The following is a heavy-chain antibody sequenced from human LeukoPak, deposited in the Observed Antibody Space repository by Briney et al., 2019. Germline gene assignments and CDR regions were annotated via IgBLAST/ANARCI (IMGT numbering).Heavy chain of an antibody. D-gene: IGHD2-21*02. V-gene: IGHV1-69*04. CDR3: AGSYCGGDCHRGYYYYGMDV. Sequence: SVKVSCKASGGTFSSYAISWVRQAPGQGLEWTGRIIPIFGIANYAQKFQGRVTITADKSTSTAYMELSSLRSEDTAVYYCAGSYCGGDCHRGYYYYGMDVWGQGTTVTVSS. CDR2: IIPIFGIA. J-gene: IGHJ6*02. CDR1: GGTFSSYA.